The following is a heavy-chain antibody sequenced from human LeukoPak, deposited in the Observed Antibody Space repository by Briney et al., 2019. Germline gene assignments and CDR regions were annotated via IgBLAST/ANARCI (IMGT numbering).Heavy chain of an antibody. V-gene: IGHV1-8*01. Sequence: ASVTVSCKASGYPFSNYDINWVRQAPGQGLEWMGWMNPKSGNTGYGQKFQGRVTMARVTSITTAYMELRSLRSDDTAVYYCTKASLAFGTKYFDPWGQGTLVSVSS. D-gene: IGHD3-10*01. J-gene: IGHJ5*02. CDR1: GYPFSNYD. CDR2: MNPKSGNT. CDR3: TKASLAFGTKYFDP.